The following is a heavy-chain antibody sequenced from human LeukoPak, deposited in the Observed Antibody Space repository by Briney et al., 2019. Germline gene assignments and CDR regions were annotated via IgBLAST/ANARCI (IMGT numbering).Heavy chain of an antibody. Sequence: SETLSLTCTVSGGSISSYYWSWIRQPPGKGLEWIGYIYYSGSTNYNPSLKSRVTISVDTSKNQFSLKLSSVTAADTAVYYCARVDYGGNSDDYWSQGTLVTVSS. CDR2: IYYSGST. CDR1: GGSISSYY. V-gene: IGHV4-59*01. J-gene: IGHJ4*02. CDR3: ARVDYGGNSDDY. D-gene: IGHD4-23*01.